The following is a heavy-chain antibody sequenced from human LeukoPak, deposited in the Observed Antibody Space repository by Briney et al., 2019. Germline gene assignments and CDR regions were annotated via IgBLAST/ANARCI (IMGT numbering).Heavy chain of an antibody. J-gene: IGHJ4*02. D-gene: IGHD6-13*01. CDR1: GDSVSNNTTV. CDR3: AKGYSISY. CDR2: TYYRSKWYN. V-gene: IGHV6-1*01. Sequence: SQTLSLTCAISGDSVSNNTTVWNWIRQSPSRGLQWLGRTYYRSKWYNEYAESVKSRININSDTSKNQFSLHLNSVTPEDTAVYYCAKGYSISYWGQGTLVTVSS.